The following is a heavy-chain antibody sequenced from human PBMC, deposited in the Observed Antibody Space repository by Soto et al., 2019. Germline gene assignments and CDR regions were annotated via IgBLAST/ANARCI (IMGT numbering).Heavy chain of an antibody. V-gene: IGHV1-3*01. J-gene: IGHJ4*02. CDR3: VTAAGVRGAHFED. D-gene: IGHD3-10*01. Sequence: QVHLVQSGAEVKKPGASVKLSCTASGYTFTSYALHWVRQAPGQRLEWMGWISAVNGVTKYSQTLQGRVTLTIDTTATIGYLDLTSLRSEDKAVYYCVTAAGVRGAHFEDWGQGTLVNVSS. CDR1: GYTFTSYA. CDR2: ISAVNGVT.